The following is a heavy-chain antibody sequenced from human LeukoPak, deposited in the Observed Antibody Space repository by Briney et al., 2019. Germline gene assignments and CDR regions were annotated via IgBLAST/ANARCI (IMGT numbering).Heavy chain of an antibody. J-gene: IGHJ4*02. CDR1: GLTFNTYW. D-gene: IGHD5-12*01. CDR3: GRGPGYRSDY. CDR2: INREGSEK. Sequence: PGGSLRLSCAASGLTFNTYWMTWVRRAPGKGLEGVANINREGSEKNYVHSVRGRFTISRDNTKNSLYLQMNSLTVEDTAVYYCGRGPGYRSDYWGQGTLVTVSS. V-gene: IGHV3-7*05.